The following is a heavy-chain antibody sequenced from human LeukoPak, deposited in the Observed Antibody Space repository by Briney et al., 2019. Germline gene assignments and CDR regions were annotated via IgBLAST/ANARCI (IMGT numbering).Heavy chain of an antibody. D-gene: IGHD3-10*01. CDR1: GGSISRYY. J-gene: IGHJ4*02. V-gene: IGHV4-59*01. Sequence: SETLSLTCTVSGGSISRYYWSWVRQPPGKGLEWIGYIYDNGNTNYNPSLASRVAISVDTSNNRFSLRLPSVTAADTALYYCARVKGFYGSGSFDFWGQGILVTVSS. CDR3: ARVKGFYGSGSFDF. CDR2: IYDNGNT.